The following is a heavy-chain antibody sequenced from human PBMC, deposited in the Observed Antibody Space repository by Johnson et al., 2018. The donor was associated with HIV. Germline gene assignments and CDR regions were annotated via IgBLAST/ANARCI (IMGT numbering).Heavy chain of an antibody. CDR2: IRYDGSNK. CDR3: AKVRGDFLSGYYGGLNDAFDI. V-gene: IGHV3-30*02. D-gene: IGHD3-3*01. J-gene: IGHJ3*02. Sequence: QVQLVESGGGVVQPGGSLRLSCAASGFTFSSYGMHWVRQAPGKGLEWVAFIRYDGSNKYYADSVKGRFTISRDSSKNTLYLQMNSLRAEDTAVYYCAKVRGDFLSGYYGGLNDAFDIWGQGTMVTVSS. CDR1: GFTFSSYG.